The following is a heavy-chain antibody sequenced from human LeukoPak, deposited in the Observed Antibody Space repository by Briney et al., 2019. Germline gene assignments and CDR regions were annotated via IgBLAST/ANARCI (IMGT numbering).Heavy chain of an antibody. J-gene: IGHJ5*02. V-gene: IGHV4-59*01. Sequence: SETLSLTCTVSGGSISSYYWSWIRQPPGKGLEWIGYIYYSGSTNYNPSLKSRVTISVDTSKNQFSLKLSSVTAADTAVYYCAREYVSSVQSSWFDPWGQGTLVTVSS. CDR1: GGSISSYY. CDR3: AREYVSSVQSSWFDP. D-gene: IGHD3-22*01. CDR2: IYYSGST.